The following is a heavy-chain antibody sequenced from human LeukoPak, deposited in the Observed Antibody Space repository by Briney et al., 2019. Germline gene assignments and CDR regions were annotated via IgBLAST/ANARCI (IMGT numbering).Heavy chain of an antibody. CDR3: ARDGSFTSGSYFDS. J-gene: IGHJ4*02. Sequence: GGSLRLSCAASGFPFSSYEMNWVRQGPGKGPEWVAYISGDGHTVFYGYSLKGRFTISRDNAKNSLYLQINNLRAEDTATYYCARDGSFTSGSYFDSWGQGTLVTVSS. V-gene: IGHV3-48*03. D-gene: IGHD6-19*01. CDR1: GFPFSSYE. CDR2: ISGDGHTV.